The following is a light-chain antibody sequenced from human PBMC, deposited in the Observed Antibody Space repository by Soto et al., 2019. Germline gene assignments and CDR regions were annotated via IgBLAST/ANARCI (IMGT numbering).Light chain of an antibody. CDR3: SSHAGSNSYV. CDR2: EVS. CDR1: SSDVGGYNY. Sequence: QSALTQPPSASGSPGQSVTISCTGTSSDVGGYNYVSWYQYHPGKAPKLMIYEVSKRPSGVPDRFSGSKSGNTASLAVSGLQAEDEADYYCSSHAGSNSYVFGTGTKVTVL. V-gene: IGLV2-8*01. J-gene: IGLJ1*01.